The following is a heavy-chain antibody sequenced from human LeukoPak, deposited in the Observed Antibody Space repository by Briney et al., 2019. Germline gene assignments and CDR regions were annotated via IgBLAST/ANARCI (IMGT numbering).Heavy chain of an antibody. CDR2: IYTSGST. D-gene: IGHD2-15*01. V-gene: IGHV4-61*02. CDR3: AREVDIVVVVAATLWYFDL. CDR1: GGSINSGSYY. Sequence: PSQTLSLTCTVSGGSINSGSYYWSWIRQPAGKGLEWIGRIYTSGSTNYNPSLKSRVTMSVDTSKNQFSLKLSSVTAADTAVYYCAREVDIVVVVAATLWYFDLWGRGTLVTVSS. J-gene: IGHJ2*01.